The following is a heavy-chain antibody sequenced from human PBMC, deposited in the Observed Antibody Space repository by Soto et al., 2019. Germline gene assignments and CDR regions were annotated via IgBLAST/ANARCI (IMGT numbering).Heavy chain of an antibody. CDR3: AREALYYYDSSGPQDAFDI. J-gene: IGHJ3*02. D-gene: IGHD3-22*01. Sequence: PGGSLRLSCAASGFTFSSYGMHWVRQAPGKGLEWVAVIRYDGSNKYYADSVKGRFTISRDNSKNTLYLQMNSLRAEDTAVYYCAREALYYYDSSGPQDAFDIWGQGTMVTVSS. V-gene: IGHV3-33*01. CDR1: GFTFSSYG. CDR2: IRYDGSNK.